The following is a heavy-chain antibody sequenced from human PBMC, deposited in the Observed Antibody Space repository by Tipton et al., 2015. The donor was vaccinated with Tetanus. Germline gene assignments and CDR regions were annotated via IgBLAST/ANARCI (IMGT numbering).Heavy chain of an antibody. CDR3: ARVTYGWTWFDP. D-gene: IGHD3-10*01. CDR1: GYTFTSYD. V-gene: IGHV1-8*01. CDR2: MNPNSGNT. Sequence: VQSGAEVKKPGASVKVSCKASGYTFTSYDINWVRQATGQGLEWMGWMNPNSGNTGYAQKFQGRVTMTRNTSISTAYMELSSLRAEDSAVYYCARVTYGWTWFDPWAQGTLVTVSS. J-gene: IGHJ5*02.